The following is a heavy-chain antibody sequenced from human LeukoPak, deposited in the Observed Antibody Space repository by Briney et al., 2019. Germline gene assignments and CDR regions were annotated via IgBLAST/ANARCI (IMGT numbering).Heavy chain of an antibody. CDR2: ICAYNGNT. CDR3: ARSPGYYYDSSGYSSIDY. Sequence: VASVKVSCKASGYTFTIYGISWVRQARGQGLEWMGWICAYNGNTNYAQKLQGGVTMTTDTSTSTAYMELRSLRSDDTAVYYCARSPGYYYDSSGYSSIDYWGQGTLVTVSS. J-gene: IGHJ4*02. CDR1: GYTFTIYG. D-gene: IGHD3-22*01. V-gene: IGHV1-18*01.